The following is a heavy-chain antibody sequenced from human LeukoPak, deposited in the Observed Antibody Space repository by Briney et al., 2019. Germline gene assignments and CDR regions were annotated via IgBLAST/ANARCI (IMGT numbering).Heavy chain of an antibody. Sequence: GGSLRLSCAASGFTFSSYAMSWVRQAPGKGLEWVSAISGSGGSTYYADSVKGRFTISRDNAKNSLYLQMNSLRAEDTAVYYCARGGGYFDYWGQGTLVTVSS. V-gene: IGHV3-23*01. J-gene: IGHJ4*02. CDR2: ISGSGGST. CDR1: GFTFSSYA. CDR3: ARGGGYFDY. D-gene: IGHD3-16*01.